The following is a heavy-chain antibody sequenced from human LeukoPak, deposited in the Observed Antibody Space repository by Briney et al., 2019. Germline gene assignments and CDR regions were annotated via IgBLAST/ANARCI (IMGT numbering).Heavy chain of an antibody. V-gene: IGHV3-30*03. CDR1: GLTFSSYG. D-gene: IGHD6-19*01. CDR3: AREEYSSGWYGLLVY. J-gene: IGHJ4*02. CDR2: ISYDGTIR. Sequence: PGGSLRLSCAASGLTFSSYGMHWVRQAPGKGLEWVAVISYDGTIRNYADSVKGRFTISRDNSKNTLYLQMNSLRAEDTAVYYCAREEYSSGWYGLLVYWGQGTLVTVSS.